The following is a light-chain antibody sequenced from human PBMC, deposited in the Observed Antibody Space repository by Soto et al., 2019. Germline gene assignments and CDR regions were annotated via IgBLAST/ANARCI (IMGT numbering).Light chain of an antibody. CDR3: QQET. J-gene: IGKJ1*01. V-gene: IGKV3-11*01. CDR2: EAS. Sequence: EIVLTQSPATLSLSPGERATLSCRASQSISTYLAWYQQKPGQAPRLLMYEASNRATGVPARFSGSGSGTDFTLTISSLEPEDFAVYYCQQETFGQGTKVDI. CDR1: QSISTY.